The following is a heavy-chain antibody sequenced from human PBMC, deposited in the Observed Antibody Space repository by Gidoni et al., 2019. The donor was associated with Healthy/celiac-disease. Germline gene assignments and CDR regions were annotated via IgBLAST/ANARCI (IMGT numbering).Heavy chain of an antibody. V-gene: IGHV3-23*01. CDR1: GFPFSSYA. CDR2: ISGSGGST. CDR3: AKAGDLWFGELLYGHWFDP. Sequence: EVQLLESVGGLVHPGGSLRLSCAASGFPFSSYAMSWVRQAPGKGLEWVSAISGSGGSTYYADSVKGRFTISRDNSKNTLYLKMNSMRAEDTAVYYCAKAGDLWFGELLYGHWFDPWGQGTLVTVSS. D-gene: IGHD3-10*01. J-gene: IGHJ5*02.